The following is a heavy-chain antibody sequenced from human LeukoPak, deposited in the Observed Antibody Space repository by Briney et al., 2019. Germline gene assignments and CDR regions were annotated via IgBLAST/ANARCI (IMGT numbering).Heavy chain of an antibody. J-gene: IGHJ4*02. V-gene: IGHV3-21*01. Sequence: GGSLRLSCAASGFSFSSYAMNWVRQAPGKGLEWVSSISRSSSNIHYADSLNGRFTISRDDAKNSLYLQMNSLRAEDTAVYYCARGGNYFDSSGYYYYPLDYWGQGTLVTVSS. D-gene: IGHD3-22*01. CDR3: ARGGNYFDSSGYYYYPLDY. CDR1: GFSFSSYA. CDR2: ISRSSSNI.